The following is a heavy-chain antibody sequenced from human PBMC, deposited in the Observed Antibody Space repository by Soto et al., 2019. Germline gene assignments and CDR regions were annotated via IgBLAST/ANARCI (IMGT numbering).Heavy chain of an antibody. CDR1: GDTFSSYA. D-gene: IGHD3-9*01. Sequence: ASVKVSCKASGDTFSSYAINWVRQAPGQRLEWMGWINASYGKTKYSQKFQGRVTITRDTSASTAYMELSSLRSEDTAVYYCARVPSITIFKFDPWGQGTLVTVSS. V-gene: IGHV1-3*01. CDR2: INASYGKT. J-gene: IGHJ5*02. CDR3: ARVPSITIFKFDP.